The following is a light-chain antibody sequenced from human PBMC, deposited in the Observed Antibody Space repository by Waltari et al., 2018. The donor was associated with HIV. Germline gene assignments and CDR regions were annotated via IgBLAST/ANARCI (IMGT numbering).Light chain of an antibody. CDR2: DVI. J-gene: IGLJ3*02. CDR1: SSDVGGYNY. Sequence: QSALTQPASVSGSPGQSITISCTGTSSDVGGYNYVSWYQQHPGKAPTLMIYDVIRRPSGISNRFSGAKSGNTASLTISGLQAEDVGYYCCTSYTSSNTFGLVMFGVGTKVTVL. V-gene: IGLV2-14*03. CDR3: TSYTSSNTFGLVM.